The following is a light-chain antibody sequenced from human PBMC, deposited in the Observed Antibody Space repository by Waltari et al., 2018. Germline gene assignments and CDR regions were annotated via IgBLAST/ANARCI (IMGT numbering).Light chain of an antibody. CDR3: QKYNSAPRT. V-gene: IGKV1-27*01. CDR1: KGITKY. CDR2: AAS. Sequence: DIQMNQSPSSLSASVGDRVTITCRASKGITKYLALYQQKPGKVPKLLIYAASTLQSGVPSRFSGSGSGTDFTLTISSLQPEDVATYYCQKYNSAPRTFGPGTKVDIK. J-gene: IGKJ3*01.